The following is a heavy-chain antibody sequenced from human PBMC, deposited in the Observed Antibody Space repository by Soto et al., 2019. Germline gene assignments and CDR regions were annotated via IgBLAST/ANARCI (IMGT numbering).Heavy chain of an antibody. CDR1: GITVSSYY. CDR3: ARIPYDNSGTIFDY. J-gene: IGHJ4*02. V-gene: IGHV3-53*01. D-gene: IGHD3-22*01. Sequence: GGSLRLSCAVSGITVSSYYMSWVRQAAGKGLEWVSVIYAGSITYYADSVKGRFTIYRDNSKNTLNLEMNSLRVEDTAVFYCARIPYDNSGTIFDYWGQGTLVTVSS. CDR2: IYAGSIT.